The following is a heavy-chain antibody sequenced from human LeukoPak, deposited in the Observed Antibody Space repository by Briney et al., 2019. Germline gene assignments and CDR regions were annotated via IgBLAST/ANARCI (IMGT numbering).Heavy chain of an antibody. CDR1: GYTFTSYY. V-gene: IGHV1-2*06. Sequence: ASVKVSCKASGYTFTSYYMHWVRQAPGQGLEWMGRINPNSGGTNYAQKFQGRVTMTRDTSISTAYMELSRLRSDDTAVYYCARSISVVATAMGIWGQGTMVTVSS. CDR2: INPNSGGT. J-gene: IGHJ3*02. CDR3: ARSISVVATAMGI. D-gene: IGHD2-21*02.